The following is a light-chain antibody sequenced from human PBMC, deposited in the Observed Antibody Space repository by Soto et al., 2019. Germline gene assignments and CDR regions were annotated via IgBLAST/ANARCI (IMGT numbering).Light chain of an antibody. J-gene: IGKJ1*01. CDR2: GAS. CDR1: QSVGGGF. CDR3: QQYGTSPLT. Sequence: IVLTQSPGTLSLSPGARATLSCRASQSVGGGFLAWYQQKTGQAPRLLIYGASRTATVIPDRFSGSGSVTDFTLTISRLVPKDFAVYYCQQYGTSPLTFGQGTNVEIK. V-gene: IGKV3-20*01.